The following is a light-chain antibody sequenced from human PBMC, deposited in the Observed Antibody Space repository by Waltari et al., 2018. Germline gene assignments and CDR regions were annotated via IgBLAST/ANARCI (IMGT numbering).Light chain of an antibody. Sequence: EIVLTPSPGTLSLSSGERATLSCRTSQSISKYLACYQQKPGQAPRLLIYHASSRATGIPDRFSGSGSGTDFIFTISRLEPEDFAVYYGQHYVTLPVTFGQGTKVDIK. CDR3: QHYVTLPVT. CDR2: HAS. CDR1: QSISKY. J-gene: IGKJ1*01. V-gene: IGKV3-20*01.